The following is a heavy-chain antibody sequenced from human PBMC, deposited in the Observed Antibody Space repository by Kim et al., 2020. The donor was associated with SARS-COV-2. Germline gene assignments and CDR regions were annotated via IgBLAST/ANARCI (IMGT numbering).Heavy chain of an antibody. J-gene: IGHJ6*02. CDR2: IKSKTDGGTT. Sequence: GGSLRLSCAASGFTFSNAWMSCVRQAPGKGLEWVGRIKSKTDGGTTDYAAPVKGRFTISRDDSKNTLYLQMNSLKTEDTAVYYCTTVPGYSGYDFIFYYYGMDVWGQGTTVTVSS. V-gene: IGHV3-15*01. CDR1: GFTFSNAW. CDR3: TTVPGYSGYDFIFYYYGMDV. D-gene: IGHD5-12*01.